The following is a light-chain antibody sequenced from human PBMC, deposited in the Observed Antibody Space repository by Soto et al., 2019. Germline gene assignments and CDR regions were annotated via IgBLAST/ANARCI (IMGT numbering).Light chain of an antibody. V-gene: IGLV2-14*01. Sequence: QSALTQPASVSGSPGQSITISCTEAISDVGGYNYVSWYQQFSGKAPTLIIYEVTNRPSGISNRFSGSKSGETASLTISGLRAEDEADYYCSAYRSGSTVVFGGGTKLTVL. CDR3: SAYRSGSTVV. CDR1: ISDVGGYNY. J-gene: IGLJ2*01. CDR2: EVT.